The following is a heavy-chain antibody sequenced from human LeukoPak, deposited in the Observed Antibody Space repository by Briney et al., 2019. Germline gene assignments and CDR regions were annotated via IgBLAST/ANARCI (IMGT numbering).Heavy chain of an antibody. CDR2: IGTYNSNT. D-gene: IGHD2-2*02. CDR3: ARGIPPGDAFDI. V-gene: IGHV1-18*01. J-gene: IGHJ3*02. CDR1: GYTFTTYG. Sequence: ASVKVSCKASGYTFTTYGINWLRQAPGQGLAWMGWIGTYNSNTHYAQKLQGRVTMTTDASTSTAYMELRSLRSDDTAVYYCARGIPPGDAFDIWGQGTMVTVSS.